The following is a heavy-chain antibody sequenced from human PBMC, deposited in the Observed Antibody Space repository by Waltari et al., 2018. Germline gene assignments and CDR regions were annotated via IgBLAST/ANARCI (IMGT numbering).Heavy chain of an antibody. D-gene: IGHD3-3*01. CDR2: ISGDGSTI. J-gene: IGHJ4*02. CDR1: GFTLSGPW. Sequence: EVQLVESGGGLVQPGGSLRLSCAASGFTLSGPWLTWYRHVPGKGLVWVSRISGDGSTINYADSVKGRFTISRDTAKNTLYLQMNSLRAEDTAVYYCARGADLRGQGILVTVSS. CDR3: ARGADL. V-gene: IGHV3-74*01.